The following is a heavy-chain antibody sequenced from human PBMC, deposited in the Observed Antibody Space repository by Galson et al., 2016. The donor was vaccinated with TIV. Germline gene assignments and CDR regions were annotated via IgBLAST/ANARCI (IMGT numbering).Heavy chain of an antibody. CDR3: ARVNWARAFDY. D-gene: IGHD7-27*01. CDR2: IDPRSVAT. J-gene: IGHJ4*02. V-gene: IGHV1-2*02. Sequence: SGDTFTGYYVHWVRQAPGQGLEWMGWIDPRSVATQYAQKFQGRVTMTRDTSISTAYMELRRLISDDTAVYYCARVNWARAFDYWGQGTQVTVSS. CDR1: GDTFTGYY.